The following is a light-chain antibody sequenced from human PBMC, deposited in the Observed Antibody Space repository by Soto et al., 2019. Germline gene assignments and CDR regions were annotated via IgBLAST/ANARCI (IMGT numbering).Light chain of an antibody. CDR3: CSYTGSYTWV. CDR2: DVN. Sequence: QSALTQPASVSGSPGQSITISRTGTSSDVGTYNLVSWYQQHPGEAPKVIIYDVNKRPSGVPDRFSGSKSGNTAFLTISGLQAEDESDYYCCSYTGSYTWVFGGGTKVTVL. J-gene: IGLJ3*02. CDR1: SSDVGTYNL. V-gene: IGLV2-23*02.